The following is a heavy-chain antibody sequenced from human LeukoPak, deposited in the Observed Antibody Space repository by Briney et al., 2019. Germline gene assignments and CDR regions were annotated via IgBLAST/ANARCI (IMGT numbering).Heavy chain of an antibody. CDR2: ISSSSSTI. V-gene: IGHV3-48*01. CDR3: ARSRITMVRGVIISAEFDY. J-gene: IGHJ4*02. Sequence: GGSLRLSCAASGFTFSSYSMNWVRQAPGKGLEWVSYISSSSSTIYYADSVKGRFTISRDNAKNSLYLQMNSLRAEDTAVYYCARSRITMVRGVIISAEFDYWGQGTLVTVSS. CDR1: GFTFSSYS. D-gene: IGHD3-10*01.